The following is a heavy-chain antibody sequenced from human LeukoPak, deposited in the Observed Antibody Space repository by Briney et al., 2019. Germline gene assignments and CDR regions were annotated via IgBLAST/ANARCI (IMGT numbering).Heavy chain of an antibody. CDR2: ISYDGSNK. Sequence: GGSLRLSCAASGFTFSSYGMHWVRQAPGKGLEWVAVISYDGSNKYYADSVKGRFTISRDNSKNTLYLQMNGLRAEDTAGYYCAKVLTPDYRNNYYYYGMDVWGQGTTVTVSS. CDR3: AKVLTPDYRNNYYYYGMDV. J-gene: IGHJ6*02. CDR1: GFTFSSYG. D-gene: IGHD3-10*01. V-gene: IGHV3-30*18.